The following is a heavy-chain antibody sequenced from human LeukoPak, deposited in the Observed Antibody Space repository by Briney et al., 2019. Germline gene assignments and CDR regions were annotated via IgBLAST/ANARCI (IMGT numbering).Heavy chain of an antibody. Sequence: PSETLSLTCTVSGGSISSSSCYWGWIRQPPGKGLEWIGSIYYSGSTYYNPSLKSRVTISVDTSKNQFSLKLSSVTAADTAVYYCARQRVEVVIASIYFDYWGQGTLVTVSS. J-gene: IGHJ4*02. CDR1: GGSISSSSCY. D-gene: IGHD2-21*01. CDR2: IYYSGST. CDR3: ARQRVEVVIASIYFDY. V-gene: IGHV4-39*01.